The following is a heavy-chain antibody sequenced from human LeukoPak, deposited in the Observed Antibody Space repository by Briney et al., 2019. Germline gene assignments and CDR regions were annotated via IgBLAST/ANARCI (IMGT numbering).Heavy chain of an antibody. CDR3: ARGYSSPVPNFDY. V-gene: IGHV1-2*02. J-gene: IGHJ4*02. Sequence: ASVKVTCKASGYTFTDYYMHWVRQAPGQGLEWMGWINPNNGGTSYAQKFQGRVTMTRDTSITAAYMELPSLTSDDTAVYYCARGYSSPVPNFDYWGQGTLVTVSS. D-gene: IGHD6-13*01. CDR1: GYTFTDYY. CDR2: INPNNGGT.